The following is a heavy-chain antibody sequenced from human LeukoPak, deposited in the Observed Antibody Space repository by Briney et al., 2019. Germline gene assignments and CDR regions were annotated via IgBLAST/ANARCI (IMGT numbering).Heavy chain of an antibody. CDR3: AKDQQWLEYFDY. CDR2: ISGSAGST. V-gene: IGHV3-23*01. D-gene: IGHD6-19*01. Sequence: PGGSLRLSCAASGFTFSSYVMSLVRQAPGKGLEWVSSISGSAGSTYYTDSVKGRFAISRDNSKNTLYLQMNSLRDEDTAVYYCAKDQQWLEYFDYWGQGILVTVSS. CDR1: GFTFSSYV. J-gene: IGHJ4*02.